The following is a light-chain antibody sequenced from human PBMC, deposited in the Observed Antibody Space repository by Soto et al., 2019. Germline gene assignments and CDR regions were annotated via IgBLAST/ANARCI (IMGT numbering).Light chain of an antibody. Sequence: IQMTQSPSTLSASVGDRVTITCRASQSISTSLAWYQQKPGKAPKVLIDKASSLESGDPSRFSGSGSGTEFTLTITSLQPDDSATYYCQQYNSYPVTFGGRTKVEIK. CDR1: QSISTS. V-gene: IGKV1-5*03. J-gene: IGKJ4*01. CDR3: QQYNSYPVT. CDR2: KAS.